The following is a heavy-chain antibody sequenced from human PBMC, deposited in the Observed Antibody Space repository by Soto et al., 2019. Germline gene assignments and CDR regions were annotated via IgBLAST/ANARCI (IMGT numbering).Heavy chain of an antibody. D-gene: IGHD6-13*01. J-gene: IGHJ6*02. CDR2: IYYSGST. CDR3: ARQSGYSSSWYYYYYGMDV. Sequence: XTLSLACTVSGGSVSSSGYYWGWIRQPPGKGLEWIGSIYYSGSTYYNPSLKSRVTISVDTSKNQFSLKLSSVTAADTAVYYCARQSGYSSSWYYYYYGMDVWGQGTTGPVS. V-gene: IGHV4-39*01. CDR1: GGSVSSSGYY.